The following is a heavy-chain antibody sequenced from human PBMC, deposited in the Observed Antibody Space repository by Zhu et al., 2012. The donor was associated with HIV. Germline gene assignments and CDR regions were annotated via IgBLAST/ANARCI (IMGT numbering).Heavy chain of an antibody. V-gene: IGHV4-34*01. J-gene: IGHJ4*02. CDR1: GGSFSGYY. Sequence: QVQLQQWGAGLLKPSETLSLTCAVYGGSFSGYYWSWIRQPPGKGLEWIGEINHSGSTNYNPSLKSRLTMSVDTSKNQFSLKLSSVTAADTAVYYCARVLLWFGESSEAGYYFDYWGQGNPWSPSPQ. CDR2: INHSGST. CDR3: ARVLLWFGESSEAGYYFDY. D-gene: IGHD3-10*01.